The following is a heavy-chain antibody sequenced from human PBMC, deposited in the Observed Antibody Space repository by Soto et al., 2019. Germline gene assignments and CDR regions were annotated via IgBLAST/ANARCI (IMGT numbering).Heavy chain of an antibody. Sequence: GSLRLACAASVFTFSSYWMHWVRQAPGKGLVWVSRINSDGSSATYADSVKGRFTVSRDNAKNTLYLQMNSLRAEDTAVYYCARDLPTNGDGMDVWGQGTTVTVSS. CDR1: VFTFSSYW. D-gene: IGHD2-8*01. CDR3: ARDLPTNGDGMDV. V-gene: IGHV3-74*01. CDR2: INSDGSSA. J-gene: IGHJ6*02.